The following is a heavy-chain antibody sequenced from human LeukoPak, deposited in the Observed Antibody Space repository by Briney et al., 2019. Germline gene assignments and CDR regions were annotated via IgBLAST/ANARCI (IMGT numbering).Heavy chain of an antibody. CDR3: AGGDYSESDLDY. CDR1: GFTFSIYD. D-gene: IGHD1-26*01. CDR2: ITCGRSNK. V-gene: IGHV3-30-3*01. Sequence: PGRSLRLSCAASGFTFSIYDMHWVRQAPGKGLEWVAYITCGRSNKYYADSVKGRFTISRDNYKNTLYLQMNSLRAEDTAVYYCAGGDYSESDLDYWGQGTLVTVSS. J-gene: IGHJ4*02.